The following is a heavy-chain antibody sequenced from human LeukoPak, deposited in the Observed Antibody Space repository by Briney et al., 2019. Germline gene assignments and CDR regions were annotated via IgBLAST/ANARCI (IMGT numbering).Heavy chain of an antibody. J-gene: IGHJ3*02. D-gene: IGHD6-13*01. Sequence: PSETLSLICTVSGGSIRSYYWSWIRQPPGKGLEWIGYIYYSGSTNYNPSLKSRVTISVDTSKNQLSLKLSSVTAADTAVYYCARDRDSSSWYGTNDAFDIWGQGTMVTVSS. V-gene: IGHV4-59*01. CDR3: ARDRDSSSWYGTNDAFDI. CDR2: IYYSGST. CDR1: GGSIRSYY.